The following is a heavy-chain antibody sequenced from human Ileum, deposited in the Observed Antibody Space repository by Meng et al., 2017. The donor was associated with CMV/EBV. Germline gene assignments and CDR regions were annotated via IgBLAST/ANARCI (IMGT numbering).Heavy chain of an antibody. Sequence: SGFTFNSNAMSWVRQAPGKGLEWVSGISGSGATTHYADSVKGRFTISRDNSKDSLYLQMNTLRAEDTAVYFCAKVDGDYAPPRYFHHWGQGTPVTVSS. J-gene: IGHJ1*01. V-gene: IGHV3-23*01. CDR2: ISGSGATT. CDR1: GFTFNSNA. CDR3: AKVDGDYAPPRYFHH. D-gene: IGHD4-17*01.